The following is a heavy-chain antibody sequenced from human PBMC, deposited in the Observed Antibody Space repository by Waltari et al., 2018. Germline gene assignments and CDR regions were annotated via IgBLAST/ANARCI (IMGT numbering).Heavy chain of an antibody. V-gene: IGHV3-15*01. CDR1: GFTVTNAW. Sequence: EVHLVESGGGLVKPGGSLRLSCAVSGFTVTNAWMTWVRQVPGKGREWVGLNKSKTEGGTIAYAAPVKGRFTISRDDAKNTLYLQMNSLKTEDTALYYCTTERDGSHEHWGQGTLVTVSS. J-gene: IGHJ4*02. CDR2: NKSKTEGGTI. D-gene: IGHD6-19*01. CDR3: TTERDGSHEH.